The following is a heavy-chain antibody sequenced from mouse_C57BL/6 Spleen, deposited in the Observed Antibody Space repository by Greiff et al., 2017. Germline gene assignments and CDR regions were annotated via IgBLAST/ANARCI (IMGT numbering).Heavy chain of an antibody. CDR2: ISSGSSTI. CDR1: GFTFSDYG. D-gene: IGHD1-1*01. Sequence: EVQVVESGGGLVKPGGSLKLSCAASGFTFSDYGMHWVRQAPEKGLEWVAYISSGSSTIYYADTVKGRFTISRDNAKNTLFLQMTSLRSEDTARYYCASLITTGYVDVWGTGTTVTVSS. J-gene: IGHJ1*03. V-gene: IGHV5-17*01. CDR3: ASLITTGYVDV.